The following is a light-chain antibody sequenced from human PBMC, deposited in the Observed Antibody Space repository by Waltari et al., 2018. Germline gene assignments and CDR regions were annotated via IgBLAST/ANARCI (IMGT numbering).Light chain of an antibody. CDR3: QHYVRLPAT. V-gene: IGKV3-20*01. J-gene: IGKJ1*01. Sequence: IVLTQSPGTLSLSPGDRATLSCRASQSGSRSLAWYQQKPGQAPKLLIYGASTRATGIPDRFTGSGSGTDFSLTISSLEPEDFAIYFCQHYVRLPATFGQGTKVEIK. CDR2: GAS. CDR1: QSGSRS.